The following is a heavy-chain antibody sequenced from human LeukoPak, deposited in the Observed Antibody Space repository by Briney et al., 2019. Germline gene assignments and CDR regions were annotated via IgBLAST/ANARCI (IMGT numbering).Heavy chain of an antibody. CDR2: ISYDGSNK. Sequence: AGRSLRLSCAASGFTFSSYAMHWVRQAPGKGLEWMAVISYDGSNKYYADSVKGRFTISRDNSKNTLYLQMNSLRAEDTAVYYCARDRGNYYGSGSYYKGFDYWGQGTLVTVSS. CDR3: ARDRGNYYGSGSYYKGFDY. D-gene: IGHD3-10*01. J-gene: IGHJ4*02. V-gene: IGHV3-30*04. CDR1: GFTFSSYA.